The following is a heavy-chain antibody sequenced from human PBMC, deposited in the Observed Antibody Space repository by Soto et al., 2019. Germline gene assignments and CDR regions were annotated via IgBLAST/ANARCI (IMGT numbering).Heavy chain of an antibody. CDR1: GGSISSGGYY. V-gene: IGHV4-31*03. J-gene: IGHJ3*02. Sequence: PPENLSVTCTVSGGSISSGGYYWSWIRQHPGKGLEWIGYIYYSGSTYYNPSLKSRVTISVDTSNTQSSLTLSSVTAANMAVYYCARDDGSVGRAFDTWGQGTMVTISS. CDR3: ARDDGSVGRAFDT. CDR2: IYYSGST. D-gene: IGHD2-2*01.